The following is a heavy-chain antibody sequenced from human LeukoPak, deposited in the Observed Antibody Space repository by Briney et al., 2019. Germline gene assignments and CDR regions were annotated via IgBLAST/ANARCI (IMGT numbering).Heavy chain of an antibody. CDR3: ARDQASGYYGSGSYYDVGSTGGDY. J-gene: IGHJ4*02. V-gene: IGHV4-39*07. Sequence: SETLSLTCTVSGGSISSSSYYWGWIRQPPGKGLEWIGSIYYSGSTYYNPSLKSRVTISVDTSKNQFSLKLSSVTAADTAVYYCARDQASGYYGSGSYYDVGSTGGDYWGQGTLVTVSS. CDR2: IYYSGST. CDR1: GGSISSSSYY. D-gene: IGHD3-10*01.